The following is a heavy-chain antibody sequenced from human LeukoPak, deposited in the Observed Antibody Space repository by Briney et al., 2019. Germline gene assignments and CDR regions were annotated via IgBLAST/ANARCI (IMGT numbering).Heavy chain of an antibody. J-gene: IGHJ2*01. CDR2: ISYDGSNK. D-gene: IGHD2-21*02. Sequence: GRSLRLSCAASGFTFSSYGMHWVRQAPGKGLEWVAVISYDGSNKYYADSAKGRFTISRDNSKNTLYLQMNSLRAEDTAVYYCAKEILAYCGGDCWHWYFDLWGRGTLVTVSS. CDR1: GFTFSSYG. CDR3: AKEILAYCGGDCWHWYFDL. V-gene: IGHV3-30*18.